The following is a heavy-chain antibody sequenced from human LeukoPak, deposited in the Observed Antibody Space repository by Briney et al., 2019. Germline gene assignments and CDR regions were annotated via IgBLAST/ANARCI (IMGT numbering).Heavy chain of an antibody. V-gene: IGHV3-30*02. CDR2: IRYDGSNK. J-gene: IGHJ4*02. Sequence: GGSLRLSCAASGFTFSSYGMHWVRQAPGKGLEWVAFIRYDGSNKYYADSVKGRFTISRDNSKNTLYLQMNSLRAEDTAVYYCAKDRASGGYDPVFFDYWGQGTLVTVSS. D-gene: IGHD1-26*01. CDR3: AKDRASGGYDPVFFDY. CDR1: GFTFSSYG.